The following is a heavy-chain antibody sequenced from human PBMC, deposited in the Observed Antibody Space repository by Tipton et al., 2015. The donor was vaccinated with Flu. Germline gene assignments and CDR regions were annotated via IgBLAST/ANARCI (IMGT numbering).Heavy chain of an antibody. V-gene: IGHV4-61*02. CDR2: VYSSGRT. J-gene: IGHJ4*02. D-gene: IGHD3-22*01. Sequence: TLSLTCTVSGGSIRSGSFYWSWIRQPAGKGLEWIGRVYSSGRTNYNPSLESRVTISMDTSRSQFSLKVRSVTAADTAVYYCAREKIAAPYYYDSSGYTNYFDSWGQGTLVTVSS. CDR3: AREKIAAPYYYDSSGYTNYFDS. CDR1: GGSIRSGSFY.